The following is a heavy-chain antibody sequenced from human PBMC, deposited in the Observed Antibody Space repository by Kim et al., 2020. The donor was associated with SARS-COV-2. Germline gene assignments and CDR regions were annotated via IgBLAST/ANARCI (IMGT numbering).Heavy chain of an antibody. CDR1: GFTFSNYA. Sequence: WGSLRLSCAASGFTFSNYAMSWVRQAPGKGLEWVSGFSISGRNTYYADSVKGRFTISRDNSKNTLYLQMNSLRAEDTAIYYCAKYARSMDVWGQGTTVTVSS. V-gene: IGHV3-23*01. CDR2: FSISGRNT. CDR3: AKYARSMDV. J-gene: IGHJ6*02.